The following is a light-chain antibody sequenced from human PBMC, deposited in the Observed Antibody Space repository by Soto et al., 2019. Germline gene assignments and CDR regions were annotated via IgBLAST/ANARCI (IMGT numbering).Light chain of an antibody. V-gene: IGKV3-20*01. J-gene: IGKJ1*01. CDR1: QSVSSSY. CDR2: GAS. Sequence: EIVLTQSPGTLSLSPGVRANLSCRVSQSVSSSYLAWYQQKPGQAPRRLIYGASSRATGIPDRFSGSGSGTDFTLTISRLEPEDFAVYYCQQYGSSSWTFGQGTKVEIK. CDR3: QQYGSSSWT.